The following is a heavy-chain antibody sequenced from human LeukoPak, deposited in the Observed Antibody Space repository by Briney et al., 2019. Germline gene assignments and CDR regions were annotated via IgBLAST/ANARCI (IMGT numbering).Heavy chain of an antibody. CDR1: GFTFGDYA. J-gene: IGHJ4*02. D-gene: IGHD6-19*01. Sequence: GRCLRPSCSPSGFTFGDYAMRWVRQAPGKGLECVGFIRSKAYGGTTDYAASVKGRFTISRDNSKSIAYLQMNSLKTEDTAVYYCTRSPSGWYNCWGQGSLVTASS. CDR2: IRSKAYGGTT. CDR3: TRSPSGWYNC. V-gene: IGHV3-49*04.